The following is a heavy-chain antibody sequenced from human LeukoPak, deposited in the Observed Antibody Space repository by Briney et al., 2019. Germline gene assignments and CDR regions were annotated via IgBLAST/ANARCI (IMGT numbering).Heavy chain of an antibody. CDR2: MNPNSGNT. CDR3: ARGPILVRGVILADSVGGMDV. CDR1: GYTFTSYG. D-gene: IGHD3-10*01. Sequence: ASVKVSCKASGYTFTSYGISWVRQATGQGLEWMGWMNPNSGNTNSAQKFQGRITMTRDTSIDTAYMELSSLRSEDTAVYYCARGPILVRGVILADSVGGMDVWGQGTTVTVSS. V-gene: IGHV1-8*02. J-gene: IGHJ6*02.